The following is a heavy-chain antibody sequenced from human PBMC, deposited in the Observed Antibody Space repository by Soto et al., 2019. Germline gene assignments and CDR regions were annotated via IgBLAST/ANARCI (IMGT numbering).Heavy chain of an antibody. Sequence: QGQLEQSGAEVRRPGSSVKVSCKASGGSFSSYSISWVRQAPGHGLEWMGRIVPVLGTANSAQKFQGRVAFSADVSTATAYMELRSLRSDDTVIYFCARDSPGGGYYYGMDVWGQGTTVIVSS. V-gene: IGHV1-69*01. CDR2: IVPVLGTA. D-gene: IGHD3-16*01. CDR1: GGSFSSYS. J-gene: IGHJ6*02. CDR3: ARDSPGGGYYYGMDV.